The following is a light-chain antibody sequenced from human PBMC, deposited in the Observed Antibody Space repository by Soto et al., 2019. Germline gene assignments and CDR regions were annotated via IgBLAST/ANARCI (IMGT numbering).Light chain of an antibody. CDR2: DAS. J-gene: IGKJ1*01. CDR3: QQYGSSPT. CDR1: QSVGSY. V-gene: IGKV3-20*01. Sequence: EIVLTQSPATLSLSPGERATLPCRASQSVGSYLAGYQQKPGQAPRLLIYDASNRATGIPDRFSGSWSGTDFTLTISRLEPEDFAVYHCQQYGSSPTFGQGTNVEIK.